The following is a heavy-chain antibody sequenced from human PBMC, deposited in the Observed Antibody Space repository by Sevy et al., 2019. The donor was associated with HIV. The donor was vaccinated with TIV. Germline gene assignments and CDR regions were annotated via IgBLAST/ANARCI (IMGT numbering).Heavy chain of an antibody. CDR2: ISSSGSTI. CDR1: GFTFSDYY. Sequence: GGSLRLSYAASGFTFSDYYMSWIRQAPGKGLEWVSYISSSGSTIYYADSVKGRFTISRDNAKNSLYLQMNSLRAEDTAVYYCARDRATYCSSTSCFPTHFDYWGQGTLVTVSS. V-gene: IGHV3-11*01. D-gene: IGHD2-2*01. J-gene: IGHJ4*02. CDR3: ARDRATYCSSTSCFPTHFDY.